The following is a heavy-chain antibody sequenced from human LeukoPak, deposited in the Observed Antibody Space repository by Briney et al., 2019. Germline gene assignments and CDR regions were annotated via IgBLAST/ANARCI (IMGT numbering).Heavy chain of an antibody. Sequence: ASVKVSCKASGYTFTSYDINWVRQATGQGLEWMGWMNPNSGNTGYAQKFQGRVTITRNTSISTAYMELSSLRSEDTAVYYCARGGRIAARPHYYYYYMDVWGKGTTVTVSS. D-gene: IGHD6-6*01. CDR3: ARGGRIAARPHYYYYYMDV. CDR2: MNPNSGNT. V-gene: IGHV1-8*03. CDR1: GYTFTSYD. J-gene: IGHJ6*03.